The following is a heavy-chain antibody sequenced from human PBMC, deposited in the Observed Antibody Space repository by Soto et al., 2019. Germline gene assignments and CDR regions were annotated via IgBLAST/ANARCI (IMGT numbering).Heavy chain of an antibody. V-gene: IGHV4-39*01. CDR3: ARLTPHIVVVVAATGAYYFDY. CDR2: IYYSGST. CDR1: GGSISSSSYY. Sequence: SETLSLTCTVSGGSISSSSYYWGWIRQPPGKGLEWIGSIYYSGSTYYNPSLKSRVTISVDTSKNQFSLKLSSVTAADTAVYYCARLTPHIVVVVAATGAYYFDYWGQGTLVTVSS. J-gene: IGHJ4*02. D-gene: IGHD2-15*01.